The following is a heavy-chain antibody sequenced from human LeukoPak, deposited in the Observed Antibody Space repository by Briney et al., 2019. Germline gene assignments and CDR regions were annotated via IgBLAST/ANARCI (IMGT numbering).Heavy chain of an antibody. CDR2: IYYSGST. J-gene: IGHJ6*02. CDR1: GSSISSGGYS. D-gene: IGHD3-16*01. Sequence: SETLSLTCAVSGSSISSGGYSWSWIRQPPGKGLEWIGYIYYSGSTNYNPSLKSRVTISVDTSKNQFSLKLSSVTAADTAVYYCARDRPYDYYGMDVWGQGTTVTVSS. V-gene: IGHV4-61*08. CDR3: ARDRPYDYYGMDV.